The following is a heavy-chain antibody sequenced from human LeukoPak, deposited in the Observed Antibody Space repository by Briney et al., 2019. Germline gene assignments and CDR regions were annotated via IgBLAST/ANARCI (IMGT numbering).Heavy chain of an antibody. Sequence: PGGSLRLSCAASGFTGSSTHMVWVRQAPGKGLEWVSVTYTGGNSYYAGSVKGRFIISRDISKNTLYLQMNSLRAEDSALYYCARGGRGSAAVVAPRSFDIWGQGTMVTVSS. V-gene: IGHV3-53*01. CDR2: TYTGGNS. J-gene: IGHJ3*02. D-gene: IGHD3-22*01. CDR1: GFTGSSTH. CDR3: ARGGRGSAAVVAPRSFDI.